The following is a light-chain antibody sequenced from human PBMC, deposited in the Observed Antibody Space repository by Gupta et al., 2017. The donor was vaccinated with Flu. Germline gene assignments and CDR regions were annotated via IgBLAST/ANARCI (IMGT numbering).Light chain of an antibody. CDR2: DAS. V-gene: IGKV3-11*01. Sequence: EIVLPQSPATLSLSPGERATLSCRTSQSISTFLAWYQYKPGQAPSLLIYDASNRATGIPARFSGSGSGTDFTLTISSLEPEDFAVYYCQQRANWPLTFGGGTKVEI. CDR3: QQRANWPLT. CDR1: QSISTF. J-gene: IGKJ4*01.